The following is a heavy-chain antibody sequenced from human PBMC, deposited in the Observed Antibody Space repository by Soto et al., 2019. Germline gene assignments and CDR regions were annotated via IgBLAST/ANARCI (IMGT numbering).Heavy chain of an antibody. CDR2: ISGSGGST. J-gene: IGHJ6*02. Sequence: AGGSLRLSCAASGFTFSSYAMSWVRQAPGKGLEWVSAISGSGGSTYYADSVKGRFTISRDNSKNTLYLQMNSLRAEDTAVYYCVGYFHIYYGMDVWGQGTTVTVSS. CDR1: GFTFSSYA. V-gene: IGHV3-23*01. D-gene: IGHD1-26*01. CDR3: VGYFHIYYGMDV.